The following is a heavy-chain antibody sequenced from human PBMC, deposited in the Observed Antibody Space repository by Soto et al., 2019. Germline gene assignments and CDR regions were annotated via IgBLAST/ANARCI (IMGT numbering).Heavy chain of an antibody. CDR1: GFTFSSYA. V-gene: IGHV3-30-3*01. Sequence: SLRLSCAASGFTFSSYAMHWVRQAPGKGLEWVAVISYDGSNKYYADSVKGRFTISRDNSKNTLHLQMNSLRAEDTAVYYCARVLVQADRYYYYGMDVWGQGTTVTVSS. D-gene: IGHD2-2*01. CDR3: ARVLVQADRYYYYGMDV. J-gene: IGHJ6*02. CDR2: ISYDGSNK.